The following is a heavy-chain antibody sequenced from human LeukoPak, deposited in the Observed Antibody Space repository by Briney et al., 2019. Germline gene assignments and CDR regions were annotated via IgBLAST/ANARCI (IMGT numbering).Heavy chain of an antibody. D-gene: IGHD3-22*01. Sequence: GESLKISCKGSGYSFTGYWIGWVRQMPGKGLEWMGIIYPGDSDTRYSPSFQGQVTISADKSISTAYLQWSSLKASDTAMYYCARLYYYDSSGYPYYFDYWGQGTLVTVSS. CDR2: IYPGDSDT. CDR3: ARLYYYDSSGYPYYFDY. CDR1: GYSFTGYW. J-gene: IGHJ4*02. V-gene: IGHV5-51*01.